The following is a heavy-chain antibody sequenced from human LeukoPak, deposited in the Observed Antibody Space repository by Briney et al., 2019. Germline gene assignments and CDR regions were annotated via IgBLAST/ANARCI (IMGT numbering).Heavy chain of an antibody. V-gene: IGHV3-48*03. D-gene: IGHD3-10*02. CDR3: AELGITMIGGV. Sequence: GGSLRLSCAASGITFSSYGMSWVRQAPGKGLEWVSYISSSGSTIYYADSVKGRFTISRDNAKNSLYLQMNNLRAEDTAVYYCAELGITMIGGVWGKGTTVAISS. J-gene: IGHJ6*04. CDR1: GITFSSYG. CDR2: ISSSGSTI.